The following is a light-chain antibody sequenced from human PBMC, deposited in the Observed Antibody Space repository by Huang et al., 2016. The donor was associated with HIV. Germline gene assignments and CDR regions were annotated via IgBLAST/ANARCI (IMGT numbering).Light chain of an antibody. CDR3: QQGYSALIT. Sequence: DILLTQSPSSLSASVGERVTITCRASQNINTYLNWYQQKPGKAPNLLIHSASTLQTGVQSRFRCSGSGTDFTLTVNSLQPEDSATYYCQQGYSALITFGQGTRL. CDR2: SAS. V-gene: IGKV1-39*01. CDR1: QNINTY. J-gene: IGKJ5*01.